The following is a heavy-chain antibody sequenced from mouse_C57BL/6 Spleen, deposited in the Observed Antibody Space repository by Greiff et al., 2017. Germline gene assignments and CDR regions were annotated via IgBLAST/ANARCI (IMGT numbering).Heavy chain of an antibody. CDR2: IYPGDGDT. J-gene: IGHJ2*01. V-gene: IGHV1-82*01. D-gene: IGHD1-1*01. Sequence: VQLQQSGPELVKPGASVKISCKASGYAFSSSWMNWVKQRPGKGLEWIGRIYPGDGDTNYNGKFKGKATLTADKSSSTAYMQLSSLTSEDSAVYFCALSITTVVGGYYFDYWGQGTTRTVSS. CDR1: GYAFSSSW. CDR3: ALSITTVVGGYYFDY.